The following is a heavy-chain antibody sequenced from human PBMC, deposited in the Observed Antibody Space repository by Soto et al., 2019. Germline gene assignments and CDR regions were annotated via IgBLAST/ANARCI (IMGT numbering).Heavy chain of an antibody. J-gene: IGHJ4*02. CDR3: AGLDSSGWNFDY. Sequence: GGSLRLSCAASGFTFSSYAMHWVRQAPGKGLEWVAVISYDGSNKYYADSVKGRFAISRDNSKNTLYLQMNSLRAEDTAVYYCAGLDSSGWNFDYWGQGTLVTVSS. CDR2: ISYDGSNK. V-gene: IGHV3-30*09. D-gene: IGHD6-19*01. CDR1: GFTFSSYA.